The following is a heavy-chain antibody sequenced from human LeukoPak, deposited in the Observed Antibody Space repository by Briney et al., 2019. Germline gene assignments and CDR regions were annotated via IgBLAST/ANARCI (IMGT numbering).Heavy chain of an antibody. V-gene: IGHV4-59*08. J-gene: IGHJ4*02. D-gene: IGHD4-17*01. CDR3: ARGGNYGDYDGYFDY. CDR1: DASISGYY. Sequence: SETLSLTCTVSDASISGYYWSWIRQPPGKGLEWIGNIYYSGSSNYNPSLRSRVTMSVDTSKNQFSLRLTSVTAADTAVYYCARGGNYGDYDGYFDYWGQGTLVTVSS. CDR2: IYYSGSS.